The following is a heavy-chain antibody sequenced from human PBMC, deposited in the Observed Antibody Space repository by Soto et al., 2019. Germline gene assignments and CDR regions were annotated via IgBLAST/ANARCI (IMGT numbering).Heavy chain of an antibody. V-gene: IGHV3-30*04. CDR3: ARAGSGDTAVGNDY. D-gene: IGHD5-18*01. J-gene: IGHJ4*02. Sequence: QVQLVESGGGVVQPGRSLRLSCVTSGFTFRNYAMHWVRQAPGKGLEWLAAISYNGSKKYYADAVKGRVTISRDNSKNTLYLQMNSLRAEDTAVYYCARAGSGDTAVGNDYWGQGTLVTVSS. CDR2: ISYNGSKK. CDR1: GFTFRNYA.